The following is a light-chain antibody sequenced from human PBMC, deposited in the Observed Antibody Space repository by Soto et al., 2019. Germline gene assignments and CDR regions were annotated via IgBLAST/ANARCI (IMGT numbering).Light chain of an antibody. CDR1: QSISTY. J-gene: IGKJ2*01. CDR3: QQSYNTKYT. CDR2: AAS. Sequence: IQMTQSPASLSASVGERVTITCRASQSISTYLNWYQQKPGKDTKGLIHAASSLQSGGPSRFSGSGSGTDFTLTISSLQPEDCATYYCQQSYNTKYTFGQGTKLEIE. V-gene: IGKV1-39*01.